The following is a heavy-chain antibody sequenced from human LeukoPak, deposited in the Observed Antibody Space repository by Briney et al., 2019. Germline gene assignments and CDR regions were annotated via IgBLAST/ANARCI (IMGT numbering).Heavy chain of an antibody. J-gene: IGHJ4*02. CDR1: GGSISSYY. CDR2: IYYSGTT. Sequence: SETLSLTCTVSGGSISSYYWSWIRQPPGKGLEWIGYIYYSGTTNYNPSLKSRVTISVDTSKNQFSLKLSSVTAADTAVYYCARGVYIAAARYGYWGQGTLVTVSS. CDR3: ARGVYIAAARYGY. V-gene: IGHV4-59*01. D-gene: IGHD6-13*01.